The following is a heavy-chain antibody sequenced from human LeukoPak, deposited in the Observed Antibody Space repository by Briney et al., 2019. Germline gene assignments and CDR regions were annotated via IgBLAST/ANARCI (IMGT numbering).Heavy chain of an antibody. CDR2: ISAYNGNT. V-gene: IGHV1-18*01. CDR3: ATVAVDIRVGATDY. CDR1: GYTFTSYG. J-gene: IGHJ4*02. D-gene: IGHD1-26*01. Sequence: ASVKVSCKASGYTFTSYGISWVRQAPGQGLEWMGWISAYNGNTNYAQKFQGRVTMTEDTSTDTAYMELSSLRSEDTAVYYCATVAVDIRVGATDYWGQGTLVTVSS.